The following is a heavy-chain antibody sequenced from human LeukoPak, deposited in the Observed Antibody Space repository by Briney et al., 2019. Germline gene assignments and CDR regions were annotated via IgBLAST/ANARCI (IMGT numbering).Heavy chain of an antibody. Sequence: GGSLRLSSAASGFTFSSYAMHWVRQAPGKGLEWVAVISYDGSNKYYADSVKGRFTISRDNSKNTLYLQMNSLRAEDTAVYYCVRASSGYYPFDYWGQGTLVTVSS. CDR1: GFTFSSYA. D-gene: IGHD3-22*01. J-gene: IGHJ4*02. CDR2: ISYDGSNK. CDR3: VRASSGYYPFDY. V-gene: IGHV3-30*01.